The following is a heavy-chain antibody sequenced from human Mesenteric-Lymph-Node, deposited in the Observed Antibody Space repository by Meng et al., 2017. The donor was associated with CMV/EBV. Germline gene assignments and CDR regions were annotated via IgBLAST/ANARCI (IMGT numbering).Heavy chain of an antibody. Sequence: LRLYCAASGFTFSNFGMHWVRQAPGKGLEWVVFIRYDGSDQYYADSVEGRFTISRDNAKNSLYLQMDSLRAEDTAVYFCARDRGGFDPWGQGTPVTVSS. D-gene: IGHD3-10*01. CDR3: ARDRGGFDP. CDR2: IRYDGSDQ. J-gene: IGHJ5*02. V-gene: IGHV3-30*02. CDR1: GFTFSNFG.